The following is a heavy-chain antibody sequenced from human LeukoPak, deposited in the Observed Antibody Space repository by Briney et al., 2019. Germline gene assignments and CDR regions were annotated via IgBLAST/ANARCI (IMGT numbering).Heavy chain of an antibody. V-gene: IGHV3-15*01. CDR3: TTHPGYESY. Sequence: PGGSLRLSCATSGFTFNLAWMSWVRQAPGKGLEWVGRIKRNTQGATTDYAAAVKGRSTISRDDSKNTLYLQMNSLEIEDTGVYYCTTHPGYESYWGQGTLVTVSS. D-gene: IGHD2-15*01. CDR1: GFTFNLAW. CDR2: IKRNTQGATT. J-gene: IGHJ4*02.